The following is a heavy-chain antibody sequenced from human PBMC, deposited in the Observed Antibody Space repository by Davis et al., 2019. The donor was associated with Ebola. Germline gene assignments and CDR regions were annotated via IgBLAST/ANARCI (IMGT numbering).Heavy chain of an antibody. J-gene: IGHJ4*02. CDR2: IFPGDSDT. CDR1: GYSFTSYW. V-gene: IGHV5-51*01. D-gene: IGHD3-22*01. CDR3: AKQESLYGSSDY. Sequence: GESLKISCKASGYSFTSYWIAWVRQMPGKGLEWMGIIFPGDSDTKYSPSFQGQVTISADKSIRTAYLQWSSLKASDTAMYYCAKQESLYGSSDYWGQGTLVTVSS.